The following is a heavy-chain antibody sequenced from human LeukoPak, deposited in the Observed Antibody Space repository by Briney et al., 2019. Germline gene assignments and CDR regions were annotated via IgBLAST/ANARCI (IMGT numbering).Heavy chain of an antibody. CDR1: GFTFSSYW. V-gene: IGHV3-7*01. J-gene: IGHJ5*02. CDR2: IKQDGSEK. CDR3: ASGGIPGWFDP. Sequence: GGSLRLSCAASGFTFSSYWMSWVRQAPGKGLEWVANIKQDGSEKYYVDSVKGRFTISRDNAKNSLYLQMNSLRAEDTAVYYCASGGIPGWFDPWGQGTLVTVSS. D-gene: IGHD2-2*01.